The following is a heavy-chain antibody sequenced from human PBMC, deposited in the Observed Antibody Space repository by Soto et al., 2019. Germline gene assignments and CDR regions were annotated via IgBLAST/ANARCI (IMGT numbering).Heavy chain of an antibody. Sequence: ASVKVSCKASGYTFTSYYMHWVRQAPGQGLEWMGIINPSGGSPSYAQKFQGRVTMTRDTSTSTVYMELSSLRSEDTAVYYCARDLDYYGSGSPAENWFDPWGQGTLVTVSS. CDR2: INPSGGSP. J-gene: IGHJ5*02. CDR3: ARDLDYYGSGSPAENWFDP. D-gene: IGHD3-10*01. CDR1: GYTFTSYY. V-gene: IGHV1-46*01.